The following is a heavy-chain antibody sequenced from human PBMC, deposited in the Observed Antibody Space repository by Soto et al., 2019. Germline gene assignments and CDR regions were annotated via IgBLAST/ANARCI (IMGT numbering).Heavy chain of an antibody. CDR3: ARISTHEYDISDYYSPTYYFDH. CDR1: GYSISSGYY. V-gene: IGHV4-38-2*01. D-gene: IGHD3-22*01. J-gene: IGHJ4*02. Sequence: SETLSLTCDVSGYSISSGYYWGWIRQPPGKGLEWIGSMYHSGRSQYAPSLKSRVTISVDTSRDQFSLRLTSVTAADTAVYYCARISTHEYDISDYYSPTYYFDHWSQGSLVTVSS. CDR2: MYHSGRS.